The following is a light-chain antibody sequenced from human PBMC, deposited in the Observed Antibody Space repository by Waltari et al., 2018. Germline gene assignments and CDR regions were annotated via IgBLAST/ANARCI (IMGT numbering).Light chain of an antibody. J-gene: IGKJ4*01. CDR1: QIITNNY. Sequence: EIVLTQSPGAMSLSPGGRATLSRRATQIITNNYLAWYQQKPGQAPRLLIFGASNRATGIPDRFSGSGSGTDFTLTIYGLEPEDSAVYYCQQYANSPLTFGGGATVAIK. CDR2: GAS. CDR3: QQYANSPLT. V-gene: IGKV3-20*01.